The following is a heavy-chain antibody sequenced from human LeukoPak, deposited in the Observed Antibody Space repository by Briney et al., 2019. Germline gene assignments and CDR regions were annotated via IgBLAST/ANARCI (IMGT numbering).Heavy chain of an antibody. CDR2: INHSGST. CDR3: ARVGSGWYRYFGY. CDR1: GGSFSGYY. D-gene: IGHD6-19*01. Sequence: SETLSLTCAVYGGSFSGYYWSWIRQPPGKGLEWIGEINHSGSTNYNPSLKSRVTISVDTSKNQFSLKLSSVTAADTAVHYCARVGSGWYRYFGYWGQGTLVTVSS. J-gene: IGHJ4*02. V-gene: IGHV4-34*01.